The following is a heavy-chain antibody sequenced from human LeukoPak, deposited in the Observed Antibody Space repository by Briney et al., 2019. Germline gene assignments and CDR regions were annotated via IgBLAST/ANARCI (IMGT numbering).Heavy chain of an antibody. CDR1: GFTFTTYF. D-gene: IGHD3-22*01. V-gene: IGHV1-18*04. J-gene: IGHJ4*02. Sequence: ASVKVSCKASGFTFTTYFMHWVRQAPGQGLEWMGWISAYNGDTIYAQKLQGRVTMTTDTSTSTAYMELRSLRSDDTAVYYCGRDYYASSGYFDYWGQGTLVTVSS. CDR3: GRDYYASSGYFDY. CDR2: ISAYNGDT.